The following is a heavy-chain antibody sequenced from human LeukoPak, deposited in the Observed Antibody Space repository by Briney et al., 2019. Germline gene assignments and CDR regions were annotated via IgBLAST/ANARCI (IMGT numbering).Heavy chain of an antibody. V-gene: IGHV4-59*01. D-gene: IGHD1/OR15-1a*01. CDR3: ARGVSGNNHLYYYYMDV. Sequence: PSETLSLTCTVSGGSISSYYWSWIRQPPGKGLEWIGYIYYSGSTNYNPPLKSRVTISVDTSKNQFSLKLSSVTAADTAVYYCARGVSGNNHLYYYYMDVWGKGTTVTVSS. CDR2: IYYSGST. J-gene: IGHJ6*03. CDR1: GGSISSYY.